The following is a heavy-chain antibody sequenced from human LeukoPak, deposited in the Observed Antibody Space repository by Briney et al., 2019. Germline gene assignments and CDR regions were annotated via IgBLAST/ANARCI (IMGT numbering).Heavy chain of an antibody. Sequence: QSGGSLRLSCAASGFVVSSNYMSWLRQAPGKGLEGVSVVYSGGDRYYTDSVKRRFTISRDNSENTLYLQMNRLRAEDAAVYYCAGQLRFWGDYYMDVWGTGTTVTVSS. CDR3: AGQLRFWGDYYMDV. CDR2: VYSGGDR. CDR1: GFVVSSNY. D-gene: IGHD3-3*01. V-gene: IGHV3-53*01. J-gene: IGHJ6*03.